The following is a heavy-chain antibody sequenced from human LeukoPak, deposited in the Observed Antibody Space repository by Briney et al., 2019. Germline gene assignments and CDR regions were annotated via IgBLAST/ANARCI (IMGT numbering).Heavy chain of an antibody. V-gene: IGHV3-74*01. D-gene: IGHD2-2*01. Sequence: PGGSLRLSCAASGVTFSSYWMHWVRQAPGKGLVWVSRINTDGSSTSYADSVKGRFTISRDNAKNTLYLQMNSLRAEDTAVYYCARDTIVVVPGPYYYYMDVWGKGTTVTVSS. CDR3: ARDTIVVVPGPYYYYMDV. CDR2: INTDGSST. CDR1: GVTFSSYW. J-gene: IGHJ6*03.